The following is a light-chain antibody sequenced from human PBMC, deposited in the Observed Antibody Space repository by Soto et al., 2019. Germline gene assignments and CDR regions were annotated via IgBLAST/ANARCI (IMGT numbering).Light chain of an antibody. CDR3: CSYAGNFYV. J-gene: IGLJ1*01. Sequence: QSALTQPRSVSGSPGQSVTISCTGTSSDVGGYNYVSWYQQRPGKAPKVMIYDVIKRPSGVPDRFSGSKSGNTASLTISGLQAEDEADYHCCSYAGNFYVFGTGTKVTVL. CDR2: DVI. CDR1: SSDVGGYNY. V-gene: IGLV2-11*01.